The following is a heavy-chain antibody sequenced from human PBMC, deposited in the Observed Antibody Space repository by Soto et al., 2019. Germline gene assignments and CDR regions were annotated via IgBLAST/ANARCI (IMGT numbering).Heavy chain of an antibody. CDR1: GSSISSYY. J-gene: IGHJ4*02. CDR2: IYYSGRT. Sequence: QVQLQESGPGLVKPSETLSLTCTGSGSSISSYYWSWIRQPPGKGLEWIGYIYYSGRTNYNPSLKSRVTIAVDTSKNNFSLKLSSVSAADTAVYYCAGEYYDFWSGYLGPDDWGQGTLVTVSS. CDR3: AGEYYDFWSGYLGPDD. D-gene: IGHD3-3*01. V-gene: IGHV4-59*01.